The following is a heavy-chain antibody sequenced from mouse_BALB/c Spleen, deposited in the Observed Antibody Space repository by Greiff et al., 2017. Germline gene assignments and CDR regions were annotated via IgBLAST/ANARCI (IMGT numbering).Heavy chain of an antibody. CDR3: ARITTVVATD. J-gene: IGHJ2*01. CDR2: IDPSDSYT. D-gene: IGHD1-1*01. CDR1: GYTFTSYW. V-gene: IGHV1-69*02. Sequence: QVQLQQPGAELVKPGASVKLSCKASGYTFTSYWMHWVKQRPGQGLEWIGEIDPSDSYTNYNQKFKGKATLTVDKSSSTAYMQLRSLTSEDSAVYYCARITTVVATDWGQGTTLTVSS.